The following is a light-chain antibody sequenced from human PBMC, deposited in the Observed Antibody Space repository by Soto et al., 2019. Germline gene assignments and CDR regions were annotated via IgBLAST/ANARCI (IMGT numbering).Light chain of an antibody. Sequence: QSALTQPASVSGSPGQSITISCTGTSSDVGGYNYVSWYQQHPGKAPKLMICEVSNRPSGVPNRFSGSKSGNTASLTISGLQAEDEADYYCSSYTSTSTYVFGTGTKVTVL. J-gene: IGLJ1*01. CDR2: EVS. V-gene: IGLV2-14*01. CDR3: SSYTSTSTYV. CDR1: SSDVGGYNY.